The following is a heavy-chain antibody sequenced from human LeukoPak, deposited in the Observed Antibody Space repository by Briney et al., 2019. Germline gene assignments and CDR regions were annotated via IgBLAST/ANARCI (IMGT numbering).Heavy chain of an antibody. CDR2: IYYSGNT. CDR3: VRRRAAGYDYWYFDL. Sequence: SETLSLTCTVSGGSISSSSYCWGWIRQPPGKGLEWIGSIYYSGNTYYNPSLKSRVTISVDTSKNQFSLKLSSVTAADTAVYYCVRRRAAGYDYWYFDLWGRGTLVTVSS. D-gene: IGHD3-9*01. J-gene: IGHJ2*01. CDR1: GGSISSSSYC. V-gene: IGHV4-39*01.